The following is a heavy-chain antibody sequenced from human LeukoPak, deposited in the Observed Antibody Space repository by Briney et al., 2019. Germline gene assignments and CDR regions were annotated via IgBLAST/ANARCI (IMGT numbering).Heavy chain of an antibody. CDR1: GFTFRSHW. J-gene: IGHJ6*03. D-gene: IGHD6-19*01. V-gene: IGHV3-23*01. CDR2: SGSGGST. CDR3: AKTIAVAGRYYYYYMDV. Sequence: GGSLRLSCVASGFTFRSHWIHWVRQAPGKGLEWVSASGSGGSTYYADSVKGRFTISRDNSMNTLYLQMNSLRAEDTAVYYCAKTIAVAGRYYYYYMDVWGKGTTVTISS.